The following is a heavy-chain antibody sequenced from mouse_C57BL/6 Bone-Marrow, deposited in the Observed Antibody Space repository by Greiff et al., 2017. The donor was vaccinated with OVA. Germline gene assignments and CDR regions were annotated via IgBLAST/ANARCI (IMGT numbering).Heavy chain of an antibody. Sequence: VQLQQSGPELVKPGASVKISCKASGYAFSSSWMNWVKQRPGKGLEWIGRIYPGDGDTNYNGEFKGKATLTADKSSSTAYMQLSSLTSEDSAVYFCEREPCYYGSSYFYYFDYWGQGTTLTVSS. CDR3: EREPCYYGSSYFYYFDY. J-gene: IGHJ2*01. V-gene: IGHV1-82*01. CDR2: IYPGDGDT. D-gene: IGHD1-1*01. CDR1: GYAFSSSW.